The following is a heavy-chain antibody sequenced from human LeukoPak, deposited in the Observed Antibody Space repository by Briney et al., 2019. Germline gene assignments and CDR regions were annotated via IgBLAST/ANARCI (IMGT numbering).Heavy chain of an antibody. CDR2: ISSSGSTI. CDR1: GFTFSEYY. V-gene: IGHV3-11*01. CDR3: AKDRVGGGDCPDY. D-gene: IGHD2-21*02. Sequence: GGSLRLSCAASGFTFSEYYMSWIRQAPGKGLEWVSYISSSGSTIYYADSVKGRFTISRDNSKNTLYLQMNSLRAEDTAVYYCAKDRVGGGDCPDYWGQGTLVTVSS. J-gene: IGHJ4*02.